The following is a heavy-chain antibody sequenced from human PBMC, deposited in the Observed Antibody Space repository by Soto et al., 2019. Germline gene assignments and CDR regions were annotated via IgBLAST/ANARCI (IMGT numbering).Heavy chain of an antibody. D-gene: IGHD2-2*02. CDR1: GGSFSGYE. V-gene: IGHV4-34*01. J-gene: IGHJ6*02. Sequence: XTLSLPCAVYGGSFSGYEWSWIRQPPGRGLEWIGEINHSGSTNYNPSLKSRVTISVDTSKNQFSLKLSSVTAADTAVYYCARSGPAAIRYYYYYYGMDVWGQGTTVTVSS. CDR2: INHSGST. CDR3: ARSGPAAIRYYYYYYGMDV.